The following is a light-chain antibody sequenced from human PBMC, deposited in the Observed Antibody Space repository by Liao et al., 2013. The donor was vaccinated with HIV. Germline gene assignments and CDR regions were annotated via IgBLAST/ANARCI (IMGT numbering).Light chain of an antibody. CDR3: QVWDINSDQDVV. J-gene: IGLJ2*01. V-gene: IGLV3-21*01. CDR2: YDT. Sequence: SYELTQPPSVSVSPGQTATISCYGVYLEDKHVCWYQQRPGQAPVPVIYYDTVRPSGIPDRFSGSNSGDTATLTINRVEAGDEADYYCQVWDINSDQDVVFGGGTELTVL. CDR1: YLEDKH.